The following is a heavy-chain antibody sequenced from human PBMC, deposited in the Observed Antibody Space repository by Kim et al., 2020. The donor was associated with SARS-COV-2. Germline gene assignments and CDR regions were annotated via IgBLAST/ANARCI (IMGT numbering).Heavy chain of an antibody. Sequence: GGSLRLSCAASGFTFTDYAMTWVRQAPGKGLEWVSTDKSSGGNTHYAGSVMGRFTVSRDTSKNTLYLQMNSLRAEDTAIYYCAKGRTSGSISPGDYWGQGTLVTVSS. V-gene: IGHV3-23*01. D-gene: IGHD6-19*01. CDR2: DKSSGGNT. J-gene: IGHJ4*02. CDR3: AKGRTSGSISPGDY. CDR1: GFTFTDYA.